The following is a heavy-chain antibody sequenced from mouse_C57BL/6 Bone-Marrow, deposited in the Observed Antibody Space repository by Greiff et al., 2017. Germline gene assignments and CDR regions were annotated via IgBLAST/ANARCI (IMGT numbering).Heavy chain of an antibody. D-gene: IGHD2-1*01. CDR1: GYSITSGYY. CDR2: ISYDGSN. V-gene: IGHV3-6*01. CDR3: ARDYYGHQAWFAY. J-gene: IGHJ3*01. Sequence: ESGPGLMKPSQSLSLTCSVTGYSITSGYYWNWIRQFPGNKLEWMGYISYDGSNNYNPSLKNRISITRDTSKNQFFLKLNSVTTEDSATYYCARDYYGHQAWFAYWGQGTLVTVSA.